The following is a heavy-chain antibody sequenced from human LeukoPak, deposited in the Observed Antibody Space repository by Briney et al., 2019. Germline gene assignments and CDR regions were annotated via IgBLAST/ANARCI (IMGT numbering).Heavy chain of an antibody. CDR1: GFTVSSNY. V-gene: IGHV3-53*01. Sequence: GGSLRLSCAASGFTVSSNYMSWVRQAPGKGLEWVSIIYSGGSTYYADSVKGRFTISRDNSKNTLYLQMNNLRAEDTAVYYCARARRIVVVPAELGYWGQGTLVTVSS. CDR2: IYSGGST. CDR3: ARARRIVVVPAELGY. J-gene: IGHJ4*02. D-gene: IGHD2-2*01.